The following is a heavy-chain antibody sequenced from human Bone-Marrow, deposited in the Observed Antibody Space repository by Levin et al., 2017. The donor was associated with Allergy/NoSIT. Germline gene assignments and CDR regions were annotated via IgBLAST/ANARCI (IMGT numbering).Heavy chain of an antibody. CDR1: GFTVSTNY. J-gene: IGHJ1*01. D-gene: IGHD2-15*01. CDR3: VNEGVVGAIHVGH. V-gene: IGHV3-53*01. Sequence: GGSLRLSCAASGFTVSTNYMSWVRQPPGKGLEWVSLMYEVGDTFYADSVKGRFTISRDSSKNTLYLQMNNLRADDTAVYYCVNEGVVGAIHVGHWGQGTLVTVSS. CDR2: MYEVGDT.